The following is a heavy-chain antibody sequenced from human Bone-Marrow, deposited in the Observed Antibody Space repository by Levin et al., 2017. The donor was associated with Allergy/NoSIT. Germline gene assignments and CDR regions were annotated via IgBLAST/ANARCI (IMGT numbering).Heavy chain of an antibody. CDR1: GFTFSSYA. CDR2: ISYDGSNK. J-gene: IGHJ5*02. CDR3: ARGRWLRGDGWFDP. V-gene: IGHV3-30*04. D-gene: IGHD5-24*01. Sequence: PGGSLRLSCAASGFTFSSYAMHWVRQAPGKGLEWVAVISYDGSNKYYADSVKGRFTISRDNSKNTLYLQMNSLRAEDTAVYYCARGRWLRGDGWFDPWGQGTLVTVSS.